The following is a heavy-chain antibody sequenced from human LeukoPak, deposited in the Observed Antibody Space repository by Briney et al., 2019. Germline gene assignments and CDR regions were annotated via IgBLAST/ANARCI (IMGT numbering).Heavy chain of an antibody. J-gene: IGHJ6*03. CDR1: GGSISSSSYY. Sequence: SETLSLTCTVSGGSISSSSYYWSWIRQPPGKGLEWIGYIYYSGSTNYNPSLKSRVTISVDTSKNQFSLKLSSVTAADTAVYYCARVPQAAAAYYYYYMDVWGKGTTVTISS. CDR3: ARVPQAAAAYYYYYMDV. CDR2: IYYSGST. V-gene: IGHV4-61*01. D-gene: IGHD6-13*01.